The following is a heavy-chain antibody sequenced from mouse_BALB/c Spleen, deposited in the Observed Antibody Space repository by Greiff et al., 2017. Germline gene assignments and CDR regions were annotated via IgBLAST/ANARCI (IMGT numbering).Heavy chain of an antibody. CDR1: GFTFSSYA. V-gene: IGHV5-6-5*01. Sequence: EVQGVESGGGLVKPGGSLKLSCAASGFTFSSYAMSWVRQTPEKRLEWVASISSGGSTYYPDSVKGRFTISRDNARNILYLQMSSLRSEDTAMYYCARGGVTYYFDYWGQGTTLTVSS. D-gene: IGHD2-3*01. J-gene: IGHJ2*01. CDR2: ISSGGST. CDR3: ARGGVTYYFDY.